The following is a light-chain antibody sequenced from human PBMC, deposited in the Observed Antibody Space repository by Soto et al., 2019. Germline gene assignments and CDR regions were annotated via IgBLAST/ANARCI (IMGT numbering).Light chain of an antibody. Sequence: DIQITQSPSTLSASVGDRVTITCRASQSIRSCLAWYQQKPGKAPKLLIYDASSLEGGVPSRFSGSGSGTEFTLTITSLQPDDFATYYCQQYNSYSETFGQGTKV. CDR3: QQYNSYSET. CDR2: DAS. CDR1: QSIRSC. V-gene: IGKV1-5*01. J-gene: IGKJ1*01.